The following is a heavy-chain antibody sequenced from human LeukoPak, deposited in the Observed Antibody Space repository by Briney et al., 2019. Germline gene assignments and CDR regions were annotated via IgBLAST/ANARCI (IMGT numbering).Heavy chain of an antibody. CDR2: IWYDGSNK. J-gene: IGHJ4*02. CDR1: GFTFSSYG. Sequence: GGSLRLSCAVSGFTFSSYGVHWVRQAPGKGLEWVAVIWYDGSNKYYADSVKGRFTISRDNSKNTLYLQMNSLRAEDTAVYYCAKGQGYYDSSSPNSFDYWGQGTLVTVSS. V-gene: IGHV3-33*06. D-gene: IGHD3-22*01. CDR3: AKGQGYYDSSSPNSFDY.